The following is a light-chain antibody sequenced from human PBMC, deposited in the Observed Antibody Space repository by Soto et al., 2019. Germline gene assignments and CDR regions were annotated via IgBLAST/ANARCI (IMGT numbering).Light chain of an antibody. Sequence: LTQPASVSGSPGPSITISCTGTSSDVGAYSYDSWYQQYPGEAPKVIIYDVSHRPAGVSNRFSGSKSGNTASLTISGLQTQDEADYYCSSYTSATTYVFGTGTKVTVL. J-gene: IGLJ1*01. V-gene: IGLV2-14*01. CDR3: SSYTSATTYV. CDR2: DVS. CDR1: SSDVGAYSY.